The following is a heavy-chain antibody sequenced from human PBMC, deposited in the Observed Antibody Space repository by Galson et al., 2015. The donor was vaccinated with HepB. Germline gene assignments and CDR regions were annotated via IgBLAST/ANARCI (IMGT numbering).Heavy chain of an antibody. D-gene: IGHD6-13*01. CDR3: ASPSGMGYYYYGMDV. V-gene: IGHV1-46*01. J-gene: IGHJ6*02. CDR2: INPSGGST. CDR1: GYTFTSYY. Sequence: SVKVSCKASGYTFTSYYMHWVRQAPGQGLEWMGIINPSGGSTSYAQKFQGRVTMTRDTSTSTVYMELSSLRSEDTAVYYCASPSGMGYYYYGMDVWGQGTTVTVSS.